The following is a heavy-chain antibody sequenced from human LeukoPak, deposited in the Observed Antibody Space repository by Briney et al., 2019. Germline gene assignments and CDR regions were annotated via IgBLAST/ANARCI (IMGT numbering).Heavy chain of an antibody. J-gene: IGHJ4*02. CDR2: IDWDGDK. Sequence: SGPALVKPTQTLTLTCTFSGFSLSTSGMCVSWIRQPPWKALEWLALIDWDGDKYYSTSLKTRLTISKDTSKNQVVLTMTNMDPVDTATYYCARIRRYYDSSGYYYKLFDYWGQGTMVTVSS. CDR3: ARIRRYYDSSGYYYKLFDY. CDR1: GFSLSTSGMC. D-gene: IGHD3-22*01. V-gene: IGHV2-70*01.